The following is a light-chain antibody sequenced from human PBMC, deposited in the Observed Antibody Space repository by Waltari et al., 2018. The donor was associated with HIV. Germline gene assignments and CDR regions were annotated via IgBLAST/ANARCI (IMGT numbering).Light chain of an antibody. J-gene: IGLJ1*01. CDR3: AAWDDSLNGYV. V-gene: IGLV1-36*01. Sequence: QSVLTQPPSVSEAPRQRVTISCSGSSSNIGSHAVNWYQQVPGKAPKLLIYYDDLLSSGVSDRFSGSKSGTSASLAIRGLQSEDEADYYCAAWDDSLNGYVFGSGSKVTV. CDR2: YDD. CDR1: SSNIGSHA.